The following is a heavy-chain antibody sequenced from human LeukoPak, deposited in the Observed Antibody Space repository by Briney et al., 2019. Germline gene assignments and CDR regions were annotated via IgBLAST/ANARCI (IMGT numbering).Heavy chain of an antibody. CDR3: AELGITMIGGA. CDR2: ISSSGSTI. CDR1: GFTFSSYG. V-gene: IGHV3-48*04. J-gene: IGHJ6*04. Sequence: GGSLRLSCAASGFTFSSYGMHWVRQAPGKGLEWVSYISSSGSTIYYADSVKGRFTISRDNAKNSLYLQMNSLRAEDTAVYYCAELGITMIGGAWGKGTTVTISS. D-gene: IGHD3-10*02.